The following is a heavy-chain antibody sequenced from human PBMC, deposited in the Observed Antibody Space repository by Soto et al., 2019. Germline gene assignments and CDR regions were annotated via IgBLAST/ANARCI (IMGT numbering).Heavy chain of an antibody. CDR1: GFTFSSYA. J-gene: IGHJ6*02. D-gene: IGHD5-12*01. CDR3: ARGLDSGYDEVNYYYGLDV. Sequence: GGSLRLSCAASGFTFSSYAMSWVRQAPGKGLEWVSAIGGGGGTTYYADSVKGRFSISRDNSKNTLYLQMNSLRAEDTAVYYCARGLDSGYDEVNYYYGLDVWGQGTTVTVSS. V-gene: IGHV3-23*01. CDR2: IGGGGGTT.